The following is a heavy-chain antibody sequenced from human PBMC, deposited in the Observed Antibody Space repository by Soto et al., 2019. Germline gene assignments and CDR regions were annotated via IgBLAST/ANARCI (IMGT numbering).Heavy chain of an antibody. V-gene: IGHV1-69*08. CDR3: ARPDCGAYGYFDL. CDR1: GGTFSSHT. Sequence: QDQLVQSGAEVKKPGSSVKVSCKASGGTFSSHTFSWVRQAPGQGLEWMGRIIPALGTATYAQKFQGRVTMTADESATTVYMALNSRRSEDTAVYYCARPDCGAYGYFDLWGRGTLVTVSS. D-gene: IGHD4-17*01. J-gene: IGHJ2*01. CDR2: IIPALGTA.